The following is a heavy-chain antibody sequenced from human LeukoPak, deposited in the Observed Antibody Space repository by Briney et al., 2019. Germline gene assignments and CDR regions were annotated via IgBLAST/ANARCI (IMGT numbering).Heavy chain of an antibody. Sequence: SETLSLTCAVSGGSISSSNWWSWVRQPPGKGLEWIGEIYHSGSTNYNPSLKSRVTISVDKSKNQFSLKLTSVTAADTAVYYCASLRERSYYARGFDYWGQGTLVTVSS. J-gene: IGHJ4*02. D-gene: IGHD1-26*01. CDR1: GGSISSSNW. CDR2: IYHSGST. CDR3: ASLRERSYYARGFDY. V-gene: IGHV4-4*02.